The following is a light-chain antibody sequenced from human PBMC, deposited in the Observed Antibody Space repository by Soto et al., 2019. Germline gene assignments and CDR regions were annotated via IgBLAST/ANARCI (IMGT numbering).Light chain of an antibody. CDR1: QILYSSNNKNY. CDR3: QQYYSTPWT. Sequence: DIVMTQSPDSLAVSLGERATINCTSSQILYSSNNKNYVAWYQQKPGHPPELLIYWASTRESGVPDRFSGSGSGTDFTLTISSLQAEDGAVYYCQQYYSTPWTFGQGTKVEIK. CDR2: WAS. V-gene: IGKV4-1*01. J-gene: IGKJ1*01.